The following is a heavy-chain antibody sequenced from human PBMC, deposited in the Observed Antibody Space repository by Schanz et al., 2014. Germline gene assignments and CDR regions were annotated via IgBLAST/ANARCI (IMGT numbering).Heavy chain of an antibody. J-gene: IGHJ1*01. D-gene: IGHD2-21*02. Sequence: VQLVESGGGVVQPGRSLRLSCSASGFTFSSYAMHWVRQASGKGLEYVSAITRSGGGTYYSDSVKGRFTISRDNSKNTLYHQMSSLRHEDSAVYYCVKDAYCAGDCFPAEYFQHWGQGTLVTVSS. CDR3: VKDAYCAGDCFPAEYFQH. CDR1: GFTFSSYA. CDR2: ITRSGGGT. V-gene: IGHV3-64D*06.